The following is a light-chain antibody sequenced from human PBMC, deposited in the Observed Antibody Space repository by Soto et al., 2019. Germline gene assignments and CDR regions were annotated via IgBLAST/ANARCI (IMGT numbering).Light chain of an antibody. V-gene: IGLV2-8*01. CDR3: SSYAGSKTL. Sequence: QSVLTQPPSASGSPGQSVTISCTGTSSDVGGYNYVSWYQQHPGKAPKLMIYEVSKRPSGVPDRFSASKSGNTASLTVSCLQSEDEADYYCSSYAGSKTLFGTGTKVTVL. CDR1: SSDVGGYNY. CDR2: EVS. J-gene: IGLJ1*01.